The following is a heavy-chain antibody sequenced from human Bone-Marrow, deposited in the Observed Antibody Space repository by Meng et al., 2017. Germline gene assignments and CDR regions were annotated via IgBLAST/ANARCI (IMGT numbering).Heavy chain of an antibody. V-gene: IGHV4-31*01. CDR3: ARVGYSGSRVTSYSFDY. CDR1: GGSIKSCGYY. CDR2: NYYSGST. D-gene: IGHD1-26*01. Sequence: GPPQAPGPCSFKPYLTLTPPGAVLGGSIKSCGYYWSWIRQEPGQGLAWHGYNYYSGSTYYNPYLKSLVTISVDTSKTQFSLKLSSVTAANTAVYYCARVGYSGSRVTSYSFDYWGQGTLVTVSS. J-gene: IGHJ4*02.